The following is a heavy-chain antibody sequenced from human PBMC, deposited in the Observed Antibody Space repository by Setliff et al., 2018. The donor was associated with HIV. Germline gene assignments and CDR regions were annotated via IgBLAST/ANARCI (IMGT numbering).Heavy chain of an antibody. CDR1: GGSISSSSYY. V-gene: IGHV4-39*07. J-gene: IGHJ5*02. D-gene: IGHD5-12*01. Sequence: SETLSLTCTVSGGSISSSSYYWGWIRQPPGKGLEWIGSIYYSGSTYYNPSLKSRVTISVDTSKNQFSLKLSSVTAADTAVYYCARGWLQFGWFDPWGQGTLVTVSS. CDR3: ARGWLQFGWFDP. CDR2: IYYSGST.